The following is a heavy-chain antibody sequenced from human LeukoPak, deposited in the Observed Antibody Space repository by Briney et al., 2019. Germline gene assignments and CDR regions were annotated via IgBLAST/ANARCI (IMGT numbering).Heavy chain of an antibody. CDR2: INTNTGSP. CDR3: ARVKRAVTSTGEAFDI. D-gene: IGHD4-17*01. CDR1: GYTFSSYD. V-gene: IGHV7-4-1*02. J-gene: IGHJ3*02. Sequence: ASVKVSCKASGYTFSSYDINWVRQAPGQGLEWMGWINTNTGSPTYVQGFTGRLVLSLDTSVSTAYLQISSLKAEDTAVYYCARVKRAVTSTGEAFDIWGQGTMVTVSS.